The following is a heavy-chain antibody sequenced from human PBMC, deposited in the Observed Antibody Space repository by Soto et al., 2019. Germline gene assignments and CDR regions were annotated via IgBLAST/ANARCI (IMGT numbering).Heavy chain of an antibody. CDR1: GFTFSSYA. CDR2: ISYDGSNK. Sequence: SLRLSCAASGFTFSSYAMHWVRQAPGKGLEWVAVISYDGSNKYYADSVKGRFTISRDNSKNTLYLQMNSLRAEDTAVYYCARDRNPLYYDSLHLGSFDIWGQGTMVTVSS. D-gene: IGHD3-22*01. V-gene: IGHV3-30-3*01. CDR3: ARDRNPLYYDSLHLGSFDI. J-gene: IGHJ3*02.